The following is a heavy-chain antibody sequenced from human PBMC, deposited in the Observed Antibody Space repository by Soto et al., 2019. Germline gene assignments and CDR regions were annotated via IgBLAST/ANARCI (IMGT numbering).Heavy chain of an antibody. CDR1: GFTFSSYA. Sequence: GGSLRLSCAASGFTFSSYAMHWVRQAPGKGLEWMAVISYDGSNKYYADSVKGRFTISRDNSKNTLYLQMNSLRAEDTAVYYCARAGIAVAAVYYYGMDVWGQGTTVTVSS. D-gene: IGHD6-19*01. J-gene: IGHJ6*02. CDR2: ISYDGSNK. CDR3: ARAGIAVAAVYYYGMDV. V-gene: IGHV3-30-3*01.